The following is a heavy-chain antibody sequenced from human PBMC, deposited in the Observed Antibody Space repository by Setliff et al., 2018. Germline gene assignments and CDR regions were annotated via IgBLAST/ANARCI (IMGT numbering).Heavy chain of an antibody. Sequence: PSETLSLTCTVSGYSISSGYYWGWIRQPPGKGLEWIGSIYHSGSTYYNPSLKSRVTISVDTSKNQFSLKLSSVTAADTAVYYCARVGDSSGWYFSRYFDYGGQGTLVTVSS. CDR1: GYSISSGYY. CDR3: ARVGDSSGWYFSRYFDY. CDR2: IYHSGST. J-gene: IGHJ4*02. D-gene: IGHD6-19*01. V-gene: IGHV4-38-2*02.